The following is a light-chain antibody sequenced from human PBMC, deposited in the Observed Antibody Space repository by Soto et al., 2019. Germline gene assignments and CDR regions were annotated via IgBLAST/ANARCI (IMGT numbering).Light chain of an antibody. V-gene: IGLV2-14*01. Sequence: QSALTQPASVSGSPGQLITISCTGTSSDVGGYDHVSWYQQHPGKAPKLMIYDVSNRPSGVSNRFSGSKSGNTASLTISGLQAEDEADYYCSSYTSSSTFVFGTGTKLTVL. CDR3: SSYTSSSTFV. CDR2: DVS. CDR1: SSDVGGYDH. J-gene: IGLJ1*01.